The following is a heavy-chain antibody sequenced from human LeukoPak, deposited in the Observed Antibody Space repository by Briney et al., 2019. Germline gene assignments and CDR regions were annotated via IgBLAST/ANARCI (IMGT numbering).Heavy chain of an antibody. CDR1: GFTFSSYA. CDR2: IDGSGANT. Sequence: PGASLRLSCAASGFTFSSYAMSWVRQAAGKGLDWVSAIDGSGANTFYADAVKGRFTISRDNSKNTLYLQMNSLRAEDTALYFCVKRTVAGQFDYWGQGTLVTVSS. CDR3: VKRTVAGQFDY. J-gene: IGHJ4*02. V-gene: IGHV3-23*01. D-gene: IGHD6-13*01.